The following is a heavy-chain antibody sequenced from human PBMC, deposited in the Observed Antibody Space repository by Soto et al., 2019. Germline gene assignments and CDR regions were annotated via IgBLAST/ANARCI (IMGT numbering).Heavy chain of an antibody. J-gene: IGHJ6*02. CDR3: ARENSPAGLDV. CDR1: GFTFSNYE. D-gene: IGHD6-13*01. V-gene: IGHV3-48*03. CDR2: LSTSGSTM. Sequence: GGSLRLSCTASGFTFSNYEMTWVRQAPGKGLEWVSYLSTSGSTMYYADSVKGRFTISGDNAKNSLFLQMNSLRAEDTAVYYCARENSPAGLDVWGQGTTVTVSS.